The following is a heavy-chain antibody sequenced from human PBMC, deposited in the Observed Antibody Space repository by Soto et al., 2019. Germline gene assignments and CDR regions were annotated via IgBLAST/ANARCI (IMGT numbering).Heavy chain of an antibody. CDR3: ARDKVLRFLEREDYYYGMDV. CDR2: ISSSSSYI. Sequence: GGSLRLSCAASGFTFSSYSMNWVRQAPGKGLEWVSSISSSSSYIYYADSVKGRFTISRDNAKNSLYLQMNSLRAEDTAVYYCARDKVLRFLEREDYYYGMDVWGQGTTVTVSS. J-gene: IGHJ6*02. V-gene: IGHV3-21*01. CDR1: GFTFSSYS. D-gene: IGHD3-3*01.